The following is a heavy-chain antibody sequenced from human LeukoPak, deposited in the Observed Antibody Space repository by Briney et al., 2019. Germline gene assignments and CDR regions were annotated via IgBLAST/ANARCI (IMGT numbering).Heavy chain of an antibody. Sequence: QTGGSLRLSCAASGFTFSRYWMTWVRQAPGKGLEWVANIKQDGSEKYYVDSVKGRFTISRDNAKNSLYMQMNSLRAEDTALYYCAREDYGSGSYFDYWGQGTLVTVSS. CDR3: AREDYGSGSYFDY. CDR2: IKQDGSEK. J-gene: IGHJ4*02. V-gene: IGHV3-7*03. D-gene: IGHD3-10*01. CDR1: GFTFSRYW.